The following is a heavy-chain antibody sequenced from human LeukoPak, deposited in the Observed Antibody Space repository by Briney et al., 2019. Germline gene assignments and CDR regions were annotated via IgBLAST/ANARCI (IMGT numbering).Heavy chain of an antibody. CDR3: ATTRGCTNGVCASYYYYYGMGV. V-gene: IGHV1-69*04. J-gene: IGHJ6*02. CDR1: GGTFSSYA. Sequence: SVKVSCKASGGTFSSYAISWVRQAPGQGLEWMGRIIPILGIANYAQKFQGRVTITADKSTSTAYMELSSLRSEDTAVYYCATTRGCTNGVCASYYYYYGMGVWGQGTTVTVSS. CDR2: IIPILGIA. D-gene: IGHD2-8*01.